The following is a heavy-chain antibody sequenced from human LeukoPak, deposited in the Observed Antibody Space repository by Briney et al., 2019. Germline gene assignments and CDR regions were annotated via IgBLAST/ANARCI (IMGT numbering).Heavy chain of an antibody. Sequence: SGPTLVNPTQTLTLTCTFSGFSLSTSGMCVSWIRQPPGEALEWLARIDWDDDKYYSTSLKTRLTISKDTSKNQVVLTVTNMDPVDTATYYCARANYYDSSGHAFDIWGQGTMVTVSS. D-gene: IGHD3-22*01. V-gene: IGHV2-70*11. CDR1: GFSLSTSGMC. J-gene: IGHJ3*02. CDR3: ARANYYDSSGHAFDI. CDR2: IDWDDDK.